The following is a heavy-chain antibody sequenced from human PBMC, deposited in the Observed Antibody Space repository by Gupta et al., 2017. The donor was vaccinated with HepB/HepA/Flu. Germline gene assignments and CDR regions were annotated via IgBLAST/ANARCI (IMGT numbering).Heavy chain of an antibody. Sequence: YYVIWIRQAPGKGLEWISYISSSSLSIYYADSVKGRFTISRDNAKNSLYLQMSSLTADDTAVYYCARSRYSTSWLHFDYWGQGTLVTVSS. CDR2: ISSSSLSI. D-gene: IGHD6-13*01. CDR1: YY. CDR3: ARSRYSTSWLHFDY. J-gene: IGHJ4*02. V-gene: IGHV3-11*01.